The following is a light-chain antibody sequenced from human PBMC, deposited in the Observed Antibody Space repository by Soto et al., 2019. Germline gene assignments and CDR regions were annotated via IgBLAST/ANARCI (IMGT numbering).Light chain of an antibody. J-gene: IGKJ1*01. CDR1: QSVSSSY. CDR3: QQYGSSQT. V-gene: IGKV3-20*01. Sequence: EIVLTQSPGTQSLSPGERATLSCRASQSVSSSYLVWYQQKPGQAPRLLIYGASSRATGIPDRFSGSGSGTDFTLTISRLEPEDFAVYYCQQYGSSQTFGQGTKVEIK. CDR2: GAS.